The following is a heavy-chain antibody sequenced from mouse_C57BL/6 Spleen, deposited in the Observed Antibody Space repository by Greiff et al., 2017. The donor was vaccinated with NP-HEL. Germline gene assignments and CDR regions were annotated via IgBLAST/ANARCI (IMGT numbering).Heavy chain of an antibody. V-gene: IGHV5-9-1*02. J-gene: IGHJ2*01. Sequence: EVQGVESGEGLVKPGGSLKLSCAASGFTFSSYAMSWVRQPPEKRLEWVAYISSGGDYIYYAYTVKGRFTISRDNARNTLYLQMSSLKSGDTAMYYCTRELEGYFDYWGQGTTLTVSS. CDR3: TRELEGYFDY. CDR1: GFTFSSYA. CDR2: ISSGGDYI.